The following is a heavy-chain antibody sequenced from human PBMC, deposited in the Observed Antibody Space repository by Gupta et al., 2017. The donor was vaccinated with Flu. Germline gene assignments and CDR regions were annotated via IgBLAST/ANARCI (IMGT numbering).Heavy chain of an antibody. Sequence: QVQLQQWGAGLLKPSETLSLTCAVYGGSFRGYYWSWIRQPPGKGLEWIGEINHSGSTNYNPSLKSRVTISVDTSKNQFSLKLSSVTAADTAVYYCARGRRGFRYSNQNWFDPWGQGTLVTVYS. V-gene: IGHV4-34*01. J-gene: IGHJ5*02. CDR1: GGSFRGYY. D-gene: IGHD4-4*01. CDR3: ARGRRGFRYSNQNWFDP. CDR2: INHSGST.